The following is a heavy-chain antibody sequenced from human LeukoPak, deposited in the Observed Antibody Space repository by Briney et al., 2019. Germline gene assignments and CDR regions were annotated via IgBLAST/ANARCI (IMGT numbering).Heavy chain of an antibody. CDR2: ISGSGGST. D-gene: IGHD3-3*01. CDR3: AKDRLITIFGVEPPDY. J-gene: IGHJ4*02. Sequence: PGRSLRLSCAASGFTFSSYAMSWVRQAPGKGLEWVSAISGSGGSTYYADSVKDRFTISRDNSKNTLCLQMNSLRAEDTAVYYCAKDRLITIFGVEPPDYWGQGTLVTVSS. CDR1: GFTFSSYA. V-gene: IGHV3-23*01.